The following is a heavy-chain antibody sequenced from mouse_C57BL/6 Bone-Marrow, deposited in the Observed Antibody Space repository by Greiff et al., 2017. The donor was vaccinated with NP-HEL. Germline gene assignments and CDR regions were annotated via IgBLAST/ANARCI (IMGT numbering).Heavy chain of an antibody. D-gene: IGHD1-1*01. CDR3: ARSLYYGSSPYYFDY. Sequence: EVQLVESGGGLVKPGGSLKLSCAASGFTFSSYAMSWVRQTPEKRLEWVATISDGGSYTYYPDNVKGRFTISRDNAKNNLYLQMSHLKSEDTAMYYCARSLYYGSSPYYFDYWGQGTTLTVSS. CDR1: GFTFSSYA. J-gene: IGHJ2*01. CDR2: ISDGGSYT. V-gene: IGHV5-4*01.